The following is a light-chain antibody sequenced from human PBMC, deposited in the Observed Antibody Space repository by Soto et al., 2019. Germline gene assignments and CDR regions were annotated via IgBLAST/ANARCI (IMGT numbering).Light chain of an antibody. CDR3: SSYGASSTL. CDR1: STDIGSYNY. Sequence: QSALTQPASLSGSPGQSITISCTGTSTDIGSYNYVSWYQQQPGKAPKLMIFDVSYRPSGISDRFSGSKSGNTASLTISGLQPEDEADYYCSSYGASSTLFGGGTQLTVL. J-gene: IGLJ2*01. CDR2: DVS. V-gene: IGLV2-14*03.